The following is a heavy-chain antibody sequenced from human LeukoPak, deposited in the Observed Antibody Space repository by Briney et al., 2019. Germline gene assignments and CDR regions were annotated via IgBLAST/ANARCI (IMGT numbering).Heavy chain of an antibody. D-gene: IGHD7-27*01. CDR3: AKDPFHWGTIYFDY. CDR1: GFTFSSYA. V-gene: IGHV3-23*01. J-gene: IGHJ4*02. Sequence: GGSLRLSCAASGFTFSSYAMNWVRQAPGKGLEWVSYISSSGSTIYYADSVKGRFTISRDNSKSTLYLQINSLRAEDTAVYYCAKDPFHWGTIYFDYWGQGTLVTVSS. CDR2: ISSSGSTI.